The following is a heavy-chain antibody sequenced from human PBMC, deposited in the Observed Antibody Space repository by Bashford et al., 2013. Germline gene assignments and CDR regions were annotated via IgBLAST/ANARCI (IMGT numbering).Heavy chain of an antibody. V-gene: IGHV5-51*01. CDR3: ARRVSYGPGKYYFDY. J-gene: IGHJ4*02. Sequence: WVRQMPGKGLEWMGIIYPDDSDTRYSPSFQGQVTISADKSINTVYLQWSSLKASDTAMYYCARRVSYGPGKYYFDYWGQGTLVTVSS. CDR2: IYPDDSDT. D-gene: IGHD3-10*01.